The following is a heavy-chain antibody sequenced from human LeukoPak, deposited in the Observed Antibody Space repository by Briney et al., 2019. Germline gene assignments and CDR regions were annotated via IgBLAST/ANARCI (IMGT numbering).Heavy chain of an antibody. V-gene: IGHV3-48*01. D-gene: IGHD4-11*01. CDR2: ISTTSSLI. J-gene: IGHJ4*02. Sequence: PGGSLRLSCAASGFTFSRYNMNWVRQAPGKGLEWISYISTTSSLIYYADSVRGRFTISRDNAKNSLYLQMNSLRAEDTAIYYCTRHSNYAQDDHWGQGTLVTVSS. CDR1: GFTFSRYN. CDR3: TRHSNYAQDDH.